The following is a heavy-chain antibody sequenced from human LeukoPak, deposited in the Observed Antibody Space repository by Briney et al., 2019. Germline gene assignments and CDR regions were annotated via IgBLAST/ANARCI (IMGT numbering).Heavy chain of an antibody. D-gene: IGHD4-17*01. CDR2: IYYSGST. Sequence: SETLSLTCTASGGSISSYYWSWIRQPPGKGLEWIGYIYYSGSTNYNPSLKSRVTISVDTSKNQFSLKLSSVTAADTAVYYCAREGAYGNWFDPWGQGTLVTVSS. V-gene: IGHV4-59*01. J-gene: IGHJ5*02. CDR1: GGSISSYY. CDR3: AREGAYGNWFDP.